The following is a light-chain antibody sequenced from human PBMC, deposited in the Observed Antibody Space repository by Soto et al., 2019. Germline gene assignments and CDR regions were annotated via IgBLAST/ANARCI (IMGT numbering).Light chain of an antibody. CDR1: SSNIGGNS. V-gene: IGLV1-51*01. Sequence: QSVLTQPPSVSAAPGQKVTISCSGSSSNIGGNSVSWYQQLPGTAPKLLIYDDNKRPSGIPDRFSCSKSGTSATLGITGFQTGDEADYYCGSWDSSLSAYVFGTGTKVTAL. CDR2: DDN. CDR3: GSWDSSLSAYV. J-gene: IGLJ1*01.